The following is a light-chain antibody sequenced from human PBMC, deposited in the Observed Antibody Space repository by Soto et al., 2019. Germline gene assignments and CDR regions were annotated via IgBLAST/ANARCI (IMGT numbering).Light chain of an antibody. V-gene: IGLV1-40*01. CDR2: GNS. J-gene: IGLJ2*01. CDR3: QSYDSSLTEVV. Sequence: QSVLTQPPSVSGAPGQRVTISCTGSSSNIGAGYDVHWYQQLPGTAPKLLIYGNSNRPSGVPDRFSGSKSGTSASLAITGLQAEDEAEYSCQSYDSSLTEVVFGGGTKLTVL. CDR1: SSNIGAGYD.